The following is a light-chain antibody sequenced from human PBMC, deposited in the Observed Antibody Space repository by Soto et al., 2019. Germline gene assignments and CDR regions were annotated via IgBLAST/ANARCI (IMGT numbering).Light chain of an antibody. Sequence: QSALTQPPSASGSPGQSVTISCTGTSSDVGGYNYVSWYQQHPGQAPKLMIYEVSKRPSGVPDRFSGSKSGNTASLTVSGLQVEDEDDDYCCSCAGSNNCGVVFGGGTKLTVL. V-gene: IGLV2-8*01. CDR3: CSCAGSNNCGVV. CDR1: SSDVGGYNY. CDR2: EVS. J-gene: IGLJ2*01.